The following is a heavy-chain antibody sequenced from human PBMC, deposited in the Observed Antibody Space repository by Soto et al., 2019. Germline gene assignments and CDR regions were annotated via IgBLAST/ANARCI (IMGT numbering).Heavy chain of an antibody. CDR1: TFPFSTYW. J-gene: IGHJ6*02. CDR2: IHRDEIEK. Sequence: EVQLVESGGGLVQPGGSLRISCAASTFPFSTYWMTWVRQAPGKGLEWVANIHRDEIEKYYMNSVKGRFTISRDNAKNSLYLQMTSLRAEDTAVYYCAGGNALDVWGQGTTVTVSS. CDR3: AGGNALDV. V-gene: IGHV3-7*01.